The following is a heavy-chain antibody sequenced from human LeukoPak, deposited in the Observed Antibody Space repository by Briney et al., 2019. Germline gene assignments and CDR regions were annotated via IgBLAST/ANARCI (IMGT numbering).Heavy chain of an antibody. CDR2: IYYSGST. CDR1: GGSFSSYY. D-gene: IGHD3-22*01. V-gene: IGHV4-59*01. CDR3: ARYSLGFNYDSSGYHNWFDP. Sequence: NPSETLSLTCAVYGGSFSSYYWSWIRQPPGKGLEWIGYIYYSGSTNYNPSLKSRVTISVDTSKNQFSLKLSSVTAADTAVYYCARYSLGFNYDSSGYHNWFDPWGQGTLVTVSS. J-gene: IGHJ5*02.